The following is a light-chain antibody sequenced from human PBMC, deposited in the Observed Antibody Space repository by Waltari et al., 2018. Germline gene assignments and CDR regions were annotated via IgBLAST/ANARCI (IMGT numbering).Light chain of an antibody. CDR3: QQYNTYPYT. CDR1: QSINSW. J-gene: IGKJ2*01. CDR2: KAS. Sequence: DIQMTQSPSTLSASVGDRVTITCRASQSINSWLAWYQQKPGKAPNLLISKASTLKSGVPSRFSGGGSGTEFTLTISILQPDDFATYYCQQYNTYPYTFGQGTKLEIK. V-gene: IGKV1-5*03.